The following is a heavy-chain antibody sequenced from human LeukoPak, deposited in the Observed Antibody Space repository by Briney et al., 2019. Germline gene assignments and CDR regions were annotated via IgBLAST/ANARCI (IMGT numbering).Heavy chain of an antibody. J-gene: IGHJ4*02. D-gene: IGHD2/OR15-2a*01. V-gene: IGHV3-23*01. CDR3: ARDSGFSGAQRGEF. CDR2: ISSSGGTT. Sequence: GTLRLSCAASGFIFSNFGMSWVRQAPGKGLEWVSAISSSGGTTYYADSVKGRFTISRDNSKNTLYLQMSSLRAEDTAVYYCARDSGFSGAQRGEFWGQGTLVTVSS. CDR1: GFIFSNFG.